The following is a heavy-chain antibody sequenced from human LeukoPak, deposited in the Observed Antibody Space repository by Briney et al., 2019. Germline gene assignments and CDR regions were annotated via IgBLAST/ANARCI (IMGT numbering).Heavy chain of an antibody. Sequence: SETLSLTCTVSGGSISSGGYYWSWIRQHPGKGLEWIGYIYYSGSTYYNPSLKSRVTISVDTSKNQFSLKLSSETAADTAVYYCARDMTTVTYAFDIWGQGTMVTVSS. CDR1: GGSISSGGYY. D-gene: IGHD4-11*01. V-gene: IGHV4-31*03. CDR3: ARDMTTVTYAFDI. J-gene: IGHJ3*02. CDR2: IYYSGST.